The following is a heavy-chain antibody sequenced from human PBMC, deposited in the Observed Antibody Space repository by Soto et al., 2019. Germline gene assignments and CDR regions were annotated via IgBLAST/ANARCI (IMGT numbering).Heavy chain of an antibody. CDR1: GYTFFTYD. Sequence: QVHLVQSGVEVKTPGASVKVSCQASGYTFFTYDISWVRQAPGHGLEWMGCISTYSGDTKYAQKFQGRVTMTTDTSTTTSYLELRSMRSDDTAVYYCARHHVPTTSENWFDPWGQGTLVTVSS. J-gene: IGHJ5*02. D-gene: IGHD5-12*01. V-gene: IGHV1-18*01. CDR3: ARHHVPTTSENWFDP. CDR2: ISTYSGDT.